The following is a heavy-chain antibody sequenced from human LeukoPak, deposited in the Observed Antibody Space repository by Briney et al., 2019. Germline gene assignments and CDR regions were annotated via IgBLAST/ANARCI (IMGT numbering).Heavy chain of an antibody. V-gene: IGHV4-61*02. D-gene: IGHD6-13*01. CDR1: GGSISSGSYY. J-gene: IGHJ6*03. Sequence: SETLSLTCTVSGGSISSGSYYWSWIRQPAGKGLEWIGRIYTSGSTNYNPSLKSRVTISVDTSKNQFSLKLSSVTAADTAVYYCARHLLGGSSWYVYYYMDVWGQGTLVTVSS. CDR3: ARHLLGGSSWYVYYYMDV. CDR2: IYTSGST.